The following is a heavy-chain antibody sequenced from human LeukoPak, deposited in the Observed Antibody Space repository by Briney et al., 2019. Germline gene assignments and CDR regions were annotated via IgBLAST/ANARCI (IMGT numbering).Heavy chain of an antibody. CDR2: INPSGGST. D-gene: IGHD2-15*01. J-gene: IGHJ3*02. V-gene: IGHV1-46*01. CDR1: GYTFTSYY. CDR3: ARDGYCSGGSCLSISDASDI. Sequence: ASVKVSCKASGYTFTSYYMHWVRQAPGQGLEWMGIINPSGGSTSYAQKFQGRVTMTRDTSTTTVYMELSSLRSEDTAVYYCARDGYCSGGSCLSISDASDIWGQGTMVTVSS.